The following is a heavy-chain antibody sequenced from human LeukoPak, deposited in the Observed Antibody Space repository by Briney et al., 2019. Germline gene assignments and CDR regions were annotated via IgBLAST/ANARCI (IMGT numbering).Heavy chain of an antibody. CDR1: GFNFNTYT. CDR3: ARGSFTSRVEDY. CDR2: ISSDSSYI. D-gene: IGHD6-6*01. J-gene: IGHJ4*02. Sequence: GGSLRLSCAASGFNFNTYTMNWVRQAPGKGLEWVSSISSDSSYIYYADAVHGRFTVSRDNAKYSLYLQMNSLRAEDTAVYYCARGSFTSRVEDYWGQGTLVTVSS. V-gene: IGHV3-21*01.